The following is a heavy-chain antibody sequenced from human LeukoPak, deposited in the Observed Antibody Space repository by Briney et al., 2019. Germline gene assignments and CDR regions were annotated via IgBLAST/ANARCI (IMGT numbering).Heavy chain of an antibody. D-gene: IGHD5-24*01. CDR2: IIPILGIA. V-gene: IGHV1-69*04. CDR3: ARGKARDDYRGYYYGMDV. Sequence: ASVKVSCKASGGTFSSYAISWVRQAPGQGLEWMGRIIPILGIANYAQKFQGRVTITADKSTSTAYMELSSLRSEDTAVYYCARGKARDDYRGYYYGMDVWGQGTTVTVSS. J-gene: IGHJ6*02. CDR1: GGTFSSYA.